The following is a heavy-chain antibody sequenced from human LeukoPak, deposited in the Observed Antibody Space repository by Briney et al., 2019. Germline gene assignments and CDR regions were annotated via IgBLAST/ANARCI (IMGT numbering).Heavy chain of an antibody. CDR3: ARLNRMITFGGVIDNYFDY. CDR1: GYTFTSYY. J-gene: IGHJ4*02. CDR2: INPSGGST. Sequence: ASVTVSCKASGYTFTSYYMHWVRQAPGQGLEWMGIINPSGGSTSYAQKFQGRVTITRDTSASTAYMELSSLRSEDTAVYYCARLNRMITFGGVIDNYFDYWGQGTLVTVSS. V-gene: IGHV1-46*01. D-gene: IGHD3-16*02.